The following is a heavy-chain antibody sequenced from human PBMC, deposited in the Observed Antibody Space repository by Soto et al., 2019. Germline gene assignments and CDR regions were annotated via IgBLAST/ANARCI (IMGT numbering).Heavy chain of an antibody. Sequence: GASVKVSCKASGGTFSSYAISWVRQAPGQGLEWMGGIIPIFGTANYAQKFQGRVTITADESTSTAYMELSSLRSEDTAVYYCARDGVEWSPILNWFDPWGQGTLVTVSS. V-gene: IGHV1-69*13. J-gene: IGHJ5*02. D-gene: IGHD3-3*01. CDR3: ARDGVEWSPILNWFDP. CDR1: GGTFSSYA. CDR2: IIPIFGTA.